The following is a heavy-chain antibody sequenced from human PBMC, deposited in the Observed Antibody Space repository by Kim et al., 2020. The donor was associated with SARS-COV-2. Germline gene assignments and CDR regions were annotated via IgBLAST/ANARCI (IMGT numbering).Heavy chain of an antibody. D-gene: IGHD6-19*01. J-gene: IGHJ4*02. CDR1: GFTFSSDS. Sequence: GGSLRLSCAASGFTFSSDSMNWVRQAPGKGLEWVSYISSSSSTIYYADSVKGRFTISRDNAKNSLYLQMNSLRDEDTAVYYCARERAAGAGPPDYWGQGPLVTVSS. CDR2: ISSSSSTI. V-gene: IGHV3-48*02. CDR3: ARERAAGAGPPDY.